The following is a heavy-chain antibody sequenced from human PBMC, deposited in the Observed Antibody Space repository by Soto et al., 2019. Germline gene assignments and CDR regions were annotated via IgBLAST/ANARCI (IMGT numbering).Heavy chain of an antibody. CDR2: ISPTGNT. Sequence: PGGSLRLSCTALTGYAMSWVRRGPGKGLEWISTISPTGNTHYADSVEGRFTISRDDSKNTFYLQMNNLRADDTGVYYCAKDPSTGNAGLWGQGTLVTVSS. V-gene: IGHV3-23*01. CDR3: AKDPSTGNAGL. J-gene: IGHJ4*02. D-gene: IGHD3-9*01. CDR1: TGYA.